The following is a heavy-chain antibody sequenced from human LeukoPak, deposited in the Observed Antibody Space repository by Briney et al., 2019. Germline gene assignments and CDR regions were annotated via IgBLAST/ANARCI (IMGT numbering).Heavy chain of an antibody. CDR3: AKDRGSGIYNSGWPIDY. CDR2: INPNSGGT. CDR1: GYTFTGYY. D-gene: IGHD6-19*01. V-gene: IGHV1-2*02. J-gene: IGHJ4*02. Sequence: ASVKVSCKASGYTFTGYYMHWVRQAPGQGLEWMGWINPNSGGTNYAQKFQGRVTMTRDTSISTAYMELSRLRSDDTALYYCAKDRGSGIYNSGWPIDYWGQGALVTVSS.